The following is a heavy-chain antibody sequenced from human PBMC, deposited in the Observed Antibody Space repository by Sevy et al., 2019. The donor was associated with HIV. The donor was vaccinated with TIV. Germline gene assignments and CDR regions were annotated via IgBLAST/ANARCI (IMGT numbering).Heavy chain of an antibody. Sequence: GGYLRLSCAASGFTFSSFAMSWVRHIPGKGLEWVSTINGRGGSAYYADSVKGRFTLSRDNSNNTVFLQMNRLRDEDTAVYYCVRPTPRIAPSSAAFFDYWGQGTLVTVSS. V-gene: IGHV3-23*01. D-gene: IGHD1-26*01. CDR2: INGRGGSA. CDR1: GFTFSSFA. CDR3: VRPTPRIAPSSAAFFDY. J-gene: IGHJ4*02.